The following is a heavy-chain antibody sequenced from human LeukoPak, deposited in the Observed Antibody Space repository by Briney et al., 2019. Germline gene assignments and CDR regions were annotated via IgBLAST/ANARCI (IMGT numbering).Heavy chain of an antibody. V-gene: IGHV3-30*03. CDR3: ARNGGYSYGYDPYYFDY. Sequence: GGSLRLSCAASGFTFSSYWMSWVRQAPGKGLEWVAVISYDGSNKYYAESVKGRFTISRDNSKNTLYLQMNSLRAEDTAVYYCARNGGYSYGYDPYYFDYWGQGTLVTVSS. CDR2: ISYDGSNK. J-gene: IGHJ4*02. CDR1: GFTFSSYW. D-gene: IGHD5-18*01.